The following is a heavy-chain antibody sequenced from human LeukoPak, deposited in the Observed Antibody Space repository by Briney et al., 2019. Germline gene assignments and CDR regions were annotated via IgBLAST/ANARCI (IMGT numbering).Heavy chain of an antibody. CDR2: VSGNGNYR. J-gene: IGHJ5*01. CDR1: GFTFSTYS. D-gene: IGHD2-2*01. CDR3: AKGEWGLAVVREAVSRGWFDS. Sequence: GGSLRLSCVASGFTFSTYSMIWARQAPGKGLEWVSDVSGNGNYRYYPDSVKRRFMISRDNSKNTLNLQMNSLRVEDTGTYFCAKGEWGLAVVREAVSRGWFDSWGQGILVTVSS. V-gene: IGHV3-23*01.